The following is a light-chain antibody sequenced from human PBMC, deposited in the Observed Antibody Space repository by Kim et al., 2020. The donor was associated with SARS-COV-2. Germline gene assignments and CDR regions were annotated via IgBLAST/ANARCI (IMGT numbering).Light chain of an antibody. V-gene: IGLV2-14*03. CDR3: SSYTSSIPYV. CDR1: SSDVGGYNY. J-gene: IGLJ1*01. Sequence: QPASVSGSPGQSITISCTGTSSDVGGYNYVSWYQQHPGKAPKLMIYDVSNRPSGVSNRFSGSKSGNTASLTISGLQAEDEADYYCSSYTSSIPYVFG. CDR2: DVS.